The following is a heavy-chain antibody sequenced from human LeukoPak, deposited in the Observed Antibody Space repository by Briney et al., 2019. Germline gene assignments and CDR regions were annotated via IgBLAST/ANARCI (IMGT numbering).Heavy chain of an antibody. Sequence: GGSLRLSCAASGFTFSDYHMNWVRQAPGKGLEWVSYISGSGNTIYYEDCVRGRFTISRDNAKNSLYLQMNSLRAEDTAVYFCARDPGITMVRGIIPYYYYYMDVWGTGTTVTVSS. CDR1: GFTFSDYH. V-gene: IGHV3-11*04. D-gene: IGHD3-10*01. CDR2: ISGSGNTI. CDR3: ARDPGITMVRGIIPYYYYYMDV. J-gene: IGHJ6*03.